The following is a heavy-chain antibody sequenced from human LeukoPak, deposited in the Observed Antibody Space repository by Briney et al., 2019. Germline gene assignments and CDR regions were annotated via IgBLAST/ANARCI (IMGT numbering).Heavy chain of an antibody. Sequence: ASVKVSCKASGYAFTNYYIHWVRQAPGQGLEWMGIIKPSGGSTSSAQKFQGRVTMTRDTSTSTVYMELSSLRSDDTAVYYCTRVGYLTYINYLDYWRRGTRVTVSS. CDR1: GYAFTNYY. D-gene: IGHD3-16*01. CDR3: TRVGYLTYINYLDY. J-gene: IGHJ4*02. CDR2: IKPSGGST. V-gene: IGHV1-46*01.